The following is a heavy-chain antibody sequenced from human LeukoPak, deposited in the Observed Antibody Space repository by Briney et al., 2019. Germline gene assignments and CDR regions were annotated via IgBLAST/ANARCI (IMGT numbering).Heavy chain of an antibody. CDR3: ARDSSGWYYWFDP. CDR1: GGSFSGYY. CDR2: INHSGST. D-gene: IGHD6-19*01. Sequence: TSETLSLTCAVHGGSFSGYYWSWIRQPPGKGLEWIGEINHSGSTNYNPPLKSRVTISVDTSKNQFSLKLSSVTAADTAVYYCARDSSGWYYWFDPWGQGTLVTVSS. J-gene: IGHJ5*02. V-gene: IGHV4-34*01.